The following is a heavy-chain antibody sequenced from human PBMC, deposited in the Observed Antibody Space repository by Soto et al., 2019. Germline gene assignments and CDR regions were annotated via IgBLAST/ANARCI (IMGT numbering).Heavy chain of an antibody. CDR2: IHDSGST. CDR1: GGSISSSNW. D-gene: IGHD2-8*01. J-gene: IGHJ4*02. CDR3: ASNGSYYIEY. V-gene: IGHV4-4*02. Sequence: QVQLWESGPGLVKPSGTLSLTCAVSGGSISSSNWWSWVRQPPGKGLEWIGEIHDSGSTNYNPSLKSRLTLSVDKSKIQFYLQLSAVTAADTAVYYCASNGSYYIEYWGQGTPVTVSS.